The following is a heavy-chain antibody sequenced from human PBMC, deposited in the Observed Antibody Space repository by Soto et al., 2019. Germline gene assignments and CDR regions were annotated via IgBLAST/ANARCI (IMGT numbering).Heavy chain of an antibody. Sequence: GGSLRLSCAASGFTFSSYAMSWVRQAPGKGLEWVSAISGSGGSTYYADSVKGRFTISRDNSKNTLYLQMNSLRAEDTAVYYCAKADYYDFWSGYQDYWVQGTLVTVSS. J-gene: IGHJ4*02. CDR2: ISGSGGST. D-gene: IGHD3-3*01. CDR1: GFTFSSYA. CDR3: AKADYYDFWSGYQDY. V-gene: IGHV3-23*01.